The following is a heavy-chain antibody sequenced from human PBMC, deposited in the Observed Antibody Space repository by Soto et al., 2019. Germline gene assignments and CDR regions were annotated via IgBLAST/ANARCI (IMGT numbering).Heavy chain of an antibody. CDR3: ARGVGWLQPMDV. CDR2: ISTYNGNT. V-gene: IGHV1-18*01. Sequence: GASVKVSCKASGYMFRSYGISWVRQAPGKGLEWMGWISTYNGNTKYGQKFQGRVTLTTETSTSTVYMELSSLRSEDTAVYYCARGVGWLQPMDVWGQGTTVTVSS. J-gene: IGHJ6*02. CDR1: GYMFRSYG. D-gene: IGHD5-12*01.